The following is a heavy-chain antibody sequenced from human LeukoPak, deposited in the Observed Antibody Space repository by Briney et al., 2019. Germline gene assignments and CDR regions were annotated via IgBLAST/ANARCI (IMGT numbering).Heavy chain of an antibody. Sequence: ASVKVSCKASGYTFTGYYMHWVRQAPGQGLEWMGWISAYNGNTNYAQKLQGRVTMTTDTSTSTAYMELRSLRSDDTAVYYCARDPTFGGVIVGSLDYWGQGTLVTVSS. CDR2: ISAYNGNT. V-gene: IGHV1-18*04. D-gene: IGHD3-16*02. CDR1: GYTFTGYY. CDR3: ARDPTFGGVIVGSLDY. J-gene: IGHJ4*02.